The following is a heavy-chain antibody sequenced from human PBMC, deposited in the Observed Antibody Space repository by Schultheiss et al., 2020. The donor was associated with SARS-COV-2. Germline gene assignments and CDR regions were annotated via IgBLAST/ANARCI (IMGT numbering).Heavy chain of an antibody. CDR3: ARGGYYYYMDV. V-gene: IGHV4-34*01. CDR1: GGSSSGCC. CDR2: INHSVST. J-gene: IGHJ6*03. Sequence: SETLSLTCAVYGGSSSGCCWSWIRQPPGKGLEWIGEINHSVSTNYNPSLKSRVTISVDTSKNQFSLKLSSVTAADTAVYYCARGGYYYYMDVWGKGTTVTVSS.